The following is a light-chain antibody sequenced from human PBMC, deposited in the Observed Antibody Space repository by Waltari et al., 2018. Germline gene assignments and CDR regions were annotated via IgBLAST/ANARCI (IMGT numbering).Light chain of an antibody. Sequence: DIHMTQSPSSLSAATGDRVNITCRASHTIDTYFIWYRQRPGKAPDLLISSASTLQSGVPSRFSGSGSGTDFTLSIDTLQPEDFATYFCQQSYSRPLFTFGPGTKVYL. CDR2: SAS. CDR3: QQSYSRPLFT. V-gene: IGKV1-39*01. J-gene: IGKJ3*01. CDR1: HTIDTY.